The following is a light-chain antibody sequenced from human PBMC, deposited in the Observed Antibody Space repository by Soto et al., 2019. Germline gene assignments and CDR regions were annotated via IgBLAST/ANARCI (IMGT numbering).Light chain of an antibody. V-gene: IGKV1-5*03. Sequence: GDIVTITCRASQSFSTWLAWYQQKPGNAPKLLIYEASTLETGVPSRFSGSGSGTELTLTISSLQPDDFATYYCQQYNTYPFTVVGGSMVDIK. CDR1: QSFSTW. CDR2: EAS. CDR3: QQYNTYPFT. J-gene: IGKJ4*01.